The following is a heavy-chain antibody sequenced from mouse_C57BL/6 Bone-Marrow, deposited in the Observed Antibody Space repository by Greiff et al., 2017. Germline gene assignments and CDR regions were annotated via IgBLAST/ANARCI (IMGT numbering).Heavy chain of an antibody. Sequence: VQLKQPGAELVKPGASVKLSCKASGYTFTSYWMHWVKQRPGQGLEWIGMIHPNSGSTNYNEKFKSKATLTVDKSSSTAYMPLSSLTSEDSAVYYCARKSPLYYYGSSAWFAYDGQGTLITVSA. V-gene: IGHV1-64*01. CDR3: ARKSPLYYYGSSAWFAY. CDR2: IHPNSGST. D-gene: IGHD1-1*01. CDR1: GYTFTSYW. J-gene: IGHJ3*01.